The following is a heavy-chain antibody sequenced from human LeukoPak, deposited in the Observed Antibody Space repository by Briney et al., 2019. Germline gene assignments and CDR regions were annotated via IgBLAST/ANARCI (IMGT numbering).Heavy chain of an antibody. J-gene: IGHJ4*02. D-gene: IGHD3-16*01. CDR3: ARQRRLGELSLYMNY. Sequence: ASVKVSCKASGYTFTSYFIHWVRQAPGQGLEWMGIINCSGGSTSYAQKFQGRVTMTRDTSTSTVYMELSSLRSEDTAVYYCARQRRLGELSLYMNYWGQGTLVTVSS. V-gene: IGHV1-46*01. CDR2: INCSGGST. CDR1: GYTFTSYF.